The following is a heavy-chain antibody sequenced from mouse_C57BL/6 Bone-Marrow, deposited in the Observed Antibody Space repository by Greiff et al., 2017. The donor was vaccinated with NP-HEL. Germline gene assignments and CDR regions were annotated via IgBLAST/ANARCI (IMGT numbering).Heavy chain of an antibody. CDR3: ARRESSSPYAMDY. D-gene: IGHD1-3*01. CDR2: IDPNSGGT. Sequence: VQLQQSGAELVKPGASVKLSCKASGYTFTSYWMHWVKQRPGRGLEWIGRIDPNSGGTKYNEQFKSKATLTVAKPSSTAYMQLSRLTSEDSAVYECARRESSSPYAMDYWGQGTSVTVSS. CDR1: GYTFTSYW. J-gene: IGHJ4*01. V-gene: IGHV1-72*01.